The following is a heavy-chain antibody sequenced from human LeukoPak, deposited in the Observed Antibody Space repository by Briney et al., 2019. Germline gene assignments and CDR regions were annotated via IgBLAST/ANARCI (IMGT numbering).Heavy chain of an antibody. J-gene: IGHJ1*01. V-gene: IGHV3-7*01. CDR1: GFTVSSNY. CDR2: IKQDGSDK. D-gene: IGHD6-13*01. CDR3: ARDHGAAGGRLEYFQH. Sequence: GGSLRLSCAASGFTVSSNYMSWVRQAPGKGLEWVANIKQDGSDKFYVDSVKGRFTISRDNAQNSLYLQMNSLRAEDTAVYYCARDHGAAGGRLEYFQHWGQGTLVTVSS.